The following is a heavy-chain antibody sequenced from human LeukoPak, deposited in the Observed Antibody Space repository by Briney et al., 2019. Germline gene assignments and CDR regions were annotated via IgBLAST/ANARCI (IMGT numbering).Heavy chain of an antibody. Sequence: GGSLRLSCAASGFTFSSYEMHWVRQAPGKGLEWVSYISSSDTTIYYADSVKGRFTISRDNAKNSLYLQMNSLRAEDTAVYYCAELGITMIGGVWGKGTTVTISS. CDR2: ISSSDTTI. J-gene: IGHJ6*04. CDR3: AELGITMIGGV. CDR1: GFTFSSYE. D-gene: IGHD3-10*02. V-gene: IGHV3-48*03.